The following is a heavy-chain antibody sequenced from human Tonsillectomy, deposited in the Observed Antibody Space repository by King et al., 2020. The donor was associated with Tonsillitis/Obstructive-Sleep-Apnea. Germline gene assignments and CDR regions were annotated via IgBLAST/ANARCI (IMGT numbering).Heavy chain of an antibody. V-gene: IGHV3-9*01. CDR1: GFTFDDNA. CDR2: ISWNSGSI. Sequence: QLVQSGGGLVQPGRSLRLSCAASGFTFDDNAMHWVRQAPGKGLEWVSGISWNSGSIGYADSVKGRFTISRDNAKNSLYLQMNSLRPEDTALFYCAKGGSSWSDYYYGMDVWGQGTTVTVSS. J-gene: IGHJ6*02. D-gene: IGHD6-13*01. CDR3: AKGGSSWSDYYYGMDV.